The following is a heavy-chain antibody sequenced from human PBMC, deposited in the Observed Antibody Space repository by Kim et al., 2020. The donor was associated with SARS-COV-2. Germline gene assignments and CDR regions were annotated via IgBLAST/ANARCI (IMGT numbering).Heavy chain of an antibody. CDR2: IYYSGST. Sequence: SETLSLTCTVSGGSISSYYWSWIRQPPGKGLEWIGYIYYSGSTNSNPSLKSRVTISVDTSKNQFSLKLSSVTAADTAVYYCARHAAAGDWLLYGLDPWGQGTLVTVSS. CDR3: ARHAAAGDWLLYGLDP. D-gene: IGHD3-9*01. CDR1: GGSISSYY. V-gene: IGHV4-59*08. J-gene: IGHJ5*02.